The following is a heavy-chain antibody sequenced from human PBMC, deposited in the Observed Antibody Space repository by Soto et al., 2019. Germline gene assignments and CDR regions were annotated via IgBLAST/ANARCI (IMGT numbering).Heavy chain of an antibody. D-gene: IGHD5-12*01. CDR3: ARGGLGGYNHWDY. J-gene: IGHJ4*02. Sequence: PSETLSLTCAVYGGSFSGYYWSWIRQPPGKGLEWIGEINHSGSTNYNPSLKSRVTISVDTSKNQFSLKLSSVTAADTAVYYCARGGLGGYNHWDYWGQGTLVTVSS. CDR1: GGSFSGYY. CDR2: INHSGST. V-gene: IGHV4-34*01.